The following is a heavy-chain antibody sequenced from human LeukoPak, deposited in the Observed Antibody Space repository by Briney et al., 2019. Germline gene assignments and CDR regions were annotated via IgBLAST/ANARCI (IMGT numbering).Heavy chain of an antibody. J-gene: IGHJ6*03. D-gene: IGHD1-20*01. CDR2: ISGSGGST. CDR1: GFTFSSYA. CDR3: AKAEDNWNDVSPQTYYYYYYMDV. Sequence: PGGSLRLSCAASGFTFSSYAMSWVRQAPGKGLEWVSAISGSGGSTYYADSVKGRFTISRDNSKNTLYLQMNGLRAEDTAVYYCAKAEDNWNDVSPQTYYYYYYMDVWGKGTTVTVSS. V-gene: IGHV3-23*01.